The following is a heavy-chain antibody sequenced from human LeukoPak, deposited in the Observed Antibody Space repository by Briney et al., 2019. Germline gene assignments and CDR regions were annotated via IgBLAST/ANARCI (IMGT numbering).Heavy chain of an antibody. CDR3: ARGHRYMPYFDY. D-gene: IGHD2-8*01. Sequence: GRSLRLSCAASGFTFSSYAMHWVRQAPGKGLEWVAVISYDGSNKYYADSVKGRFTISRDNSKNTLYLQMNSLRAEDTAAYYCARGHRYMPYFDYWGQGTLVTVSS. CDR1: GFTFSSYA. CDR2: ISYDGSNK. J-gene: IGHJ4*02. V-gene: IGHV3-30-3*01.